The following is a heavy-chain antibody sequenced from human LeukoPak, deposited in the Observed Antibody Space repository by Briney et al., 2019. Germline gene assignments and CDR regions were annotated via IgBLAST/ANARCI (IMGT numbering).Heavy chain of an antibody. CDR2: ISREGGIA. D-gene: IGHD3-9*01. J-gene: IGHJ4*02. CDR1: GFIFSTYD. CDR3: ARHFTTGSIDH. V-gene: IGHV3-30-3*01. Sequence: GGSLRLSCAASGFIFSTYDMHWVRQAPGKGLEWVAVISREGGIAYHADSVKGRFTISRDNSKNTLYLQLNSLRADDTAVYYCARHFTTGSIDHWGQGNLVTVPS.